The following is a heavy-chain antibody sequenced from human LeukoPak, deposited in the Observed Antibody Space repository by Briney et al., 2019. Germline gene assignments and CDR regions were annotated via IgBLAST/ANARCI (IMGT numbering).Heavy chain of an antibody. CDR2: IISIFGTA. D-gene: IGHD6-13*01. V-gene: IGHV1-69*01. CDR1: GGTFISYA. CDR3: ARNGRAAAGPGHYYGWFDL. J-gene: IGHJ5*02. Sequence: SVKVCCKASGGTFISYAISGVRQAPGQGVEGRGGIISIFGTANYAQKFQGRVTITADESTSTAYMELSSLRSDDTAVYYCARNGRAAAGPGHYYGWFDLWGQGTLVTVSS.